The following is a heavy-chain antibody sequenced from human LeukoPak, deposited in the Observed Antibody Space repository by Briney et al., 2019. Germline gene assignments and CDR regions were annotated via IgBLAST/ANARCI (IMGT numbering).Heavy chain of an antibody. Sequence: LSLTCTVSGGSISSYYWSWIRQPPGKGLEWVSYISSSGSTIYYADSVKGRFTISRDNAKNSLYLQMNSLRAEDTAVYYCAKSGSGSFVSFDPWGQGTLVTVSS. CDR3: AKSGSGSFVSFDP. J-gene: IGHJ5*02. CDR1: GGSISSYY. CDR2: ISSSGSTI. V-gene: IGHV3-11*01. D-gene: IGHD1-26*01.